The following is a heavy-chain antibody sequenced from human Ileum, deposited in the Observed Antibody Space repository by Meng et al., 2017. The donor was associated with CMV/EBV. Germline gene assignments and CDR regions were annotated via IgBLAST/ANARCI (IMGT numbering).Heavy chain of an antibody. Sequence: FSSYGLRWIRQAPGQGVEWVAAISFDGSEISYAAFVKGRFTISRDNSRNTMYLDMNSLRIEDSAVFYCARPQEALWHDWRLPGPNWGQGTLVTVSS. CDR3: ARPQEALWHDWRLPGPN. J-gene: IGHJ1*01. V-gene: IGHV3-30*04. CDR1: FSSYG. CDR2: ISFDGSEI. D-gene: IGHD3-3*01.